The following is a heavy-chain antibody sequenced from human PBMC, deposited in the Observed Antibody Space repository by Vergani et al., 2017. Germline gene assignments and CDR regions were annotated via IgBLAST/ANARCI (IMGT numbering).Heavy chain of an antibody. D-gene: IGHD3-22*01. CDR2: IHWNDDK. V-gene: IGHV2-5*01. CDR1: GFSLSTSGVG. J-gene: IGHJ4*02. CDR3: ARGTTYYYDSSGYSDY. Sequence: QITLKESGPTLVKPTQTLTLTCTFSGFSLSTSGVGVGWIRQPPGKALEWLALIHWNDDKRYSPSLKSRLTITKDTSKNQVVLTMTNMDPVDTATDYCARGTTYYYDSSGYSDYWGQGTLVTVSS.